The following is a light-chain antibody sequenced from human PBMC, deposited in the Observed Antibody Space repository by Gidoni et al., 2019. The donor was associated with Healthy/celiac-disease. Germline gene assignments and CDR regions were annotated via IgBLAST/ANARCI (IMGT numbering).Light chain of an antibody. CDR2: DAS. Sequence: EIVLTQSPATLSLSPGERATLPCRASQSVSSYLAWYQHKPGQAPRLLIYDASNRATGTPARFSGSGSGTDFTLTISSLEPEDFAVYYCQQRSNWPLTFGGGTKVEIK. CDR1: QSVSSY. V-gene: IGKV3-11*01. J-gene: IGKJ4*01. CDR3: QQRSNWPLT.